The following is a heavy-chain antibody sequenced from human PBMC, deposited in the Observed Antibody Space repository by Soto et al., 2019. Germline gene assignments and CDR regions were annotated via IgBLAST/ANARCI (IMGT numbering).Heavy chain of an antibody. Sequence: GGSLRLSCAASGFTFSSYAMHWVRQAPGKGLEWVAVISYDGSNKYYADSVKGRFTISRDNSKNTLYLQMNSLRAEDTSVYYCAREYYGDYTFYYWGQGTLVTVSS. V-gene: IGHV3-30-3*01. J-gene: IGHJ4*02. CDR2: ISYDGSNK. CDR3: AREYYGDYTFYY. D-gene: IGHD4-17*01. CDR1: GFTFSSYA.